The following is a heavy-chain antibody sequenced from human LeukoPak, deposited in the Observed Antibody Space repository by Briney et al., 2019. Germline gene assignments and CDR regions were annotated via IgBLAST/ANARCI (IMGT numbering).Heavy chain of an antibody. Sequence: PGGSLRLSCAASGFTFSSYAMTWVRQAPGKGLEWVSSISDSGGRTYYADSVKGRFTISRDNSKNTLYLQMGSLRAEDMAVYYCARDTSSGWYHPYFQHWGQGTLVTVSS. CDR3: ARDTSSGWYHPYFQH. CDR1: GFTFSSYA. V-gene: IGHV3-23*01. CDR2: ISDSGGRT. J-gene: IGHJ1*01. D-gene: IGHD6-19*01.